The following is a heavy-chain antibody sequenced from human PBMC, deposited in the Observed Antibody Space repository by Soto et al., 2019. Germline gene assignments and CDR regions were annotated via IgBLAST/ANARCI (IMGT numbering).Heavy chain of an antibody. CDR2: VSVAGDIT. V-gene: IGHV3-23*01. CDR1: RFTFSNYA. CDR3: ARGDRGGSGSPASYYYSGLDV. D-gene: IGHD3-10*01. Sequence: GSLRLSCAASRFTFSNYAMSWVRQAPGKGLEWVSSVSVAGDITYYADSVKGRFTISRDNSNNALFLQMNSLRADDTALYYCARGDRGGSGSPASYYYSGLDVWGQGTTVTVSS. J-gene: IGHJ6*02.